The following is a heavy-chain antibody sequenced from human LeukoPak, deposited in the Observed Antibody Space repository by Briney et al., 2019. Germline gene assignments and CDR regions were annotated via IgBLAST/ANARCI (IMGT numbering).Heavy chain of an antibody. D-gene: IGHD2-2*01. CDR3: TTVVPAAMGVDY. CDR2: IKSKADGGTT. J-gene: IGHJ4*02. Sequence: GGSLRLSCAASGFTFNSYEMNWVRQAPGKGLEWVGRIKSKADGGTTDYAAPVKGRFTISRDDSKNTLYLQMNSLKTEDTAVYYCTTVVPAAMGVDYWGQGTLVTVSS. CDR1: GFTFNSYE. V-gene: IGHV3-15*01.